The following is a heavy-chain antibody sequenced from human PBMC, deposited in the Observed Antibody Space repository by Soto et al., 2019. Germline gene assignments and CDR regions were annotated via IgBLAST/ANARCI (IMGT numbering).Heavy chain of an antibody. D-gene: IGHD3-10*01. CDR3: AREGMADVFAI. J-gene: IGHJ3*02. CDR1: GYTFTSYG. CDR2: INAYNGNT. Sequence: ASVKVSCKASGYTFTSYGISWVRQAPGQGLEWMGWINAYNGNTNYAQKLQGRVTMTTDTSTSTAYMELSSLRSEDTAVYYCAREGMADVFAIWGQGTMVTVSS. V-gene: IGHV1-18*01.